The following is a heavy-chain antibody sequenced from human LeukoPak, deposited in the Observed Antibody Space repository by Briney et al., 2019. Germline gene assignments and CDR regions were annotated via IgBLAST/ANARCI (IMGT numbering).Heavy chain of an antibody. V-gene: IGHV4-59*01. J-gene: IGHJ4*02. D-gene: IGHD6-13*01. CDR2: IYYSGTT. Sequence: SETLSLTCTVSGGSISSYYWSWIRKPPGKGLEWIGYIYYSGTTNCNPSLKSRVTISVDTSKNQFSLKLSSVTAADTAVYYCARGVYIAAAQYGYWGQGTLVTVSS. CDR1: GGSISSYY. CDR3: ARGVYIAAAQYGY.